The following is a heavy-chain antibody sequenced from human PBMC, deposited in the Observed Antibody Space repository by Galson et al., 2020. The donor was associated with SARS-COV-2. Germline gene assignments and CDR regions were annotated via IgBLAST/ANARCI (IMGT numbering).Heavy chain of an antibody. CDR3: ASSRGTYCTGACCHYYYDYVDV. J-gene: IGHJ6*03. Sequence: SETLSLTCAVYGGSFSGYYWSWIRQHPGKGLEWMGYIQNSGSTSYNPSLRSRLTISLDTSKNQFSLRLSSVTSADTALYICASSRGTYCTGACCHYYYDYVDVWGKGTTVTVSS. CDR2: IQNSGST. CDR1: GGSFSGYY. D-gene: IGHD2-8*02. V-gene: IGHV4-34*09.